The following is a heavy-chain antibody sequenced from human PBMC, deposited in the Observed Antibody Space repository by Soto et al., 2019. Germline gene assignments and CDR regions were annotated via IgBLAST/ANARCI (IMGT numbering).Heavy chain of an antibody. D-gene: IGHD2-15*01. J-gene: IGHJ5*02. CDR1: EFTLSSYW. CDR3: ARGPEGYCSTGSGSFDP. V-gene: IGHV3-7*05. Sequence: EVQLVESGGGLVQPGGSLRLSCAASEFTLSSYWMSWVRQAPGKGLEWVANIKQDGSEKYYVDSVKGRFTVSRDNAKNSLYLEMNSLRAEDTAVYYCARGPEGYCSTGSGSFDPWGQGTLVTVSS. CDR2: IKQDGSEK.